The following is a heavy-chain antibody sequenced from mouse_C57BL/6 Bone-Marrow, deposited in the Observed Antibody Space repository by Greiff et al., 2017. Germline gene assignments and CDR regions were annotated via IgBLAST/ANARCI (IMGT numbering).Heavy chain of an antibody. Sequence: QVQLQQSGAELARPGASVKLSCKASGYTFTSYGISWVKQRTGQGLEWIGEIYPRCGNTYYNEKFKGKATLTADKSSSTAYMELRSLTSEDSAVYFCARARHYYGSSYWFAYWGQGTLVTVSA. J-gene: IGHJ3*01. CDR2: IYPRCGNT. V-gene: IGHV1-81*01. CDR1: GYTFTSYG. D-gene: IGHD1-1*01. CDR3: ARARHYYGSSYWFAY.